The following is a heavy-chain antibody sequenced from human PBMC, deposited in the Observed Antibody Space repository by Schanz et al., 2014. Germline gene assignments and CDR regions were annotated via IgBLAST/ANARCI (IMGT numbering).Heavy chain of an antibody. CDR3: AREEARPEYFQY. CDR1: GASISSGGYY. V-gene: IGHV4-31*03. Sequence: QVQLQESGPGLVKPSQTLSLTCTVSGASISSGGYYWDWIRLLPGKGLEWIGYISYSGSTSFNPSLKSRLTMSVDTSKNQFSLRLRSVTPADTAVYYCAREEARPEYFQYWGHGTLVTVSS. CDR2: ISYSGST. D-gene: IGHD6-6*01. J-gene: IGHJ1*01.